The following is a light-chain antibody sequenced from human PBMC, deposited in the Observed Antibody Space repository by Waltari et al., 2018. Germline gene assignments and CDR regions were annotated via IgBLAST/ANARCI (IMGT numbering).Light chain of an antibody. Sequence: EIVLTQSPATLSLSPGERATLSCRASQSVSSYLAWYQQKPGQAPRLLMNDASNRATGIPARFSGSGSGTDFTLTISSLEPEDFAVYYCQQRGNWPPYTFGQGTKLEIK. CDR1: QSVSSY. CDR2: DAS. V-gene: IGKV3-11*01. CDR3: QQRGNWPPYT. J-gene: IGKJ2*01.